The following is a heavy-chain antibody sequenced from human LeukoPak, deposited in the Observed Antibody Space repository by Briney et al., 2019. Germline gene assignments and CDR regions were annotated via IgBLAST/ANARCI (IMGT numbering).Heavy chain of an antibody. V-gene: IGHV3-9*03. CDR1: GFTFDDYA. CDR2: ISWNSGSI. J-gene: IGHJ3*02. CDR3: AKESSRYRSSTSCYFGAFDI. D-gene: IGHD2-2*01. Sequence: GRSLRLSCAASGFTFDDYAMHWVRQAPGKGLEWVSGISWNSGSIGYADSVKGRFTISRDNAKNSLYLQMNSLRAEDMALYYCAKESSRYRSSTSCYFGAFDIWGQGTMVTVSS.